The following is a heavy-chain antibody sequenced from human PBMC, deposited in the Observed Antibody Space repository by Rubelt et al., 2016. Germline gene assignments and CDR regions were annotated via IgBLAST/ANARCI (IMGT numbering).Heavy chain of an antibody. V-gene: IGHV4-39*01. D-gene: IGHD1-26*01. CDR1: GASIITSTYY. J-gene: IGHJ4*02. Sequence: QLQLQESGPGLVRPSETLSLTCSVSGASIITSTYYWGWIRQPPGKGLEWIGGVYFSGNTYYSPSLKSRVTISVDTSKRQFSLTLSALTAADTAVYYCARGLVDFRYWGQGTLVTVSS. CDR2: VYFSGNT. CDR3: ARGLVDFRY.